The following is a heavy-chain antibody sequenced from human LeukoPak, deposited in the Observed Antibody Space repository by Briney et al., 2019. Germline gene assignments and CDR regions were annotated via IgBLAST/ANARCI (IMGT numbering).Heavy chain of an antibody. D-gene: IGHD2-2*02. Sequence: ASVKVSCKASGYTLTNHGFSWVRQAPGQGPEWMGWISTYNGDTNYAQNLQGRVTMTTDTSTSTAYMEMRSLRSDDTAVYYCARDCSSTSCYNVYWGQGTLVTVSS. CDR1: GYTLTNHG. V-gene: IGHV1-18*01. CDR2: ISTYNGDT. J-gene: IGHJ4*02. CDR3: ARDCSSTSCYNVY.